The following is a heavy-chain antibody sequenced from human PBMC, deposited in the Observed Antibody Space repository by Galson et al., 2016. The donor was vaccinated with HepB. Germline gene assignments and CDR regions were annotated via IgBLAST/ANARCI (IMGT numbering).Heavy chain of an antibody. D-gene: IGHD2-2*01. CDR2: INVANGDT. J-gene: IGHJ6*03. V-gene: IGHV1-3*01. Sequence: SVKVSCKASGYTFTNYAMHWVRQAPGQRLEWMGWINVANGDTKYSQKFQGRVTITRDTSASTAYMELSSLRSEDTAVFYCARGVLEPVNTSRGYYYYYYYMDVWGKGTTVTVSS. CDR1: GYTFTNYA. CDR3: ARGVLEPVNTSRGYYYYYYYMDV.